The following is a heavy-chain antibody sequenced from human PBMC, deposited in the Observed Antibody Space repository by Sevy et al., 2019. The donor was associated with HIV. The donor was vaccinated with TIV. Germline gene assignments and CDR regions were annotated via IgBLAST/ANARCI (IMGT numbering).Heavy chain of an antibody. J-gene: IGHJ1*01. Sequence: GGSLRLSCAASGFTFSSYAIHWVRQTPGKGLEWVAVISYDGNNKYYADSVKGRFTVSRDNSKKTRFAQMNSLRAEVTAVYYCAKDHNLWSEGGFLHHWGQGTLVTVSS. D-gene: IGHD3-10*01. V-gene: IGHV3-30*18. CDR3: AKDHNLWSEGGFLHH. CDR2: ISYDGNNK. CDR1: GFTFSSYA.